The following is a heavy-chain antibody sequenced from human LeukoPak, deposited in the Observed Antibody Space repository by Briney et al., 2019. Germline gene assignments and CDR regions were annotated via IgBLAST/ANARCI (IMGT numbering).Heavy chain of an antibody. CDR1: GFTFSSYS. CDR2: INGNGHST. J-gene: IGHJ5*02. D-gene: IGHD1-26*01. V-gene: IGHV3-20*04. CDR3: ARDASGGYDH. Sequence: PGGSLRLSCAASGFTFSSYSVNWVRQAPGKGLEWVSGINGNGHSTGHANSVKGRFTISRDNARNSLYLQMNSLRAEDTALYYCARDASGGYDHWGQGTLVNVSS.